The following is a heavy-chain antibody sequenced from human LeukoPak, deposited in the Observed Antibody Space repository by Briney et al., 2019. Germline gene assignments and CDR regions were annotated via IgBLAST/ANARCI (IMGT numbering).Heavy chain of an antibody. CDR3: ARGGYYYDSSGYNQFDL. CDR2: IGTAGDT. D-gene: IGHD3-22*01. Sequence: PGGSLVLSCAASGLTFSSYDMHWVRRATGKGLEGVSAIGTAGDTYYPGSVKGRFTISRENAKNSLYLQMNSLRAGDTAVYYCARGGYYYDSSGYNQFDLWGRGTLVTVSS. J-gene: IGHJ2*01. CDR1: GLTFSSYD. V-gene: IGHV3-13*01.